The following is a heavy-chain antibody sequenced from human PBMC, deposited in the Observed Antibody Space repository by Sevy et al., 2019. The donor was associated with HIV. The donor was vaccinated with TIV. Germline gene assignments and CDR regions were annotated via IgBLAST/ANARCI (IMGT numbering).Heavy chain of an antibody. CDR1: GYTFTSYG. V-gene: IGHV1-18*01. J-gene: IGHJ4*02. CDR2: ISAYNGNT. D-gene: IGHD3-10*01. CDR3: ARVPFGAQPRAGDY. Sequence: ASVKVSCKASGYTFTSYGISWVRQAPGQGLEWMGWISAYNGNTNYAQKLQGRVTMTTDTSTRTAYMELRSLGSDDTAVYYCARVPFGAQPRAGDYWGQGTLVTVSS.